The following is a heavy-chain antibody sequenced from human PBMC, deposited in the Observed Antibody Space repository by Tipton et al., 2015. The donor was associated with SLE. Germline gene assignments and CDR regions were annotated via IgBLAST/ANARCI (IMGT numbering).Heavy chain of an antibody. CDR3: ARERTGTRRFYFMDV. J-gene: IGHJ6*04. CDR1: DRSFSTYY. Sequence: TLSLTCAVYDRSFSTYYWSWIRQSPGRGLEWSGDVNHRGRTDYNPSLRSRVTISVDTSKSQFSLNLKSVTAADTGIYYCARERTGTRRFYFMDVCGNGTTVTVSS. D-gene: IGHD1/OR15-1a*01. CDR2: VNHRGRT. V-gene: IGHV4-34*01.